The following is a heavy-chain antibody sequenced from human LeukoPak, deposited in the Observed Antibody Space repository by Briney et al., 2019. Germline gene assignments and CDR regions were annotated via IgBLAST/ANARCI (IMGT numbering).Heavy chain of an antibody. Sequence: GGSLRLSCAASGFTVSSNYMSWVRQAPGKGLEWVSVIYSGGSTYYADSVKGRFTISRDNSKNTLYLKMNSLRAEDTAVYYCARVVPAAIGPSYYYYMDVWGKGTTVTVSS. J-gene: IGHJ6*03. D-gene: IGHD2-2*02. CDR3: ARVVPAAIGPSYYYYMDV. CDR2: IYSGGST. CDR1: GFTVSSNY. V-gene: IGHV3-66*02.